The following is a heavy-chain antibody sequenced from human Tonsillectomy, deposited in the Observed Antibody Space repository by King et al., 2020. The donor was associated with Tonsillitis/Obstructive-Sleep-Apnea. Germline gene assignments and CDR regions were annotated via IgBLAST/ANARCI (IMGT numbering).Heavy chain of an antibody. V-gene: IGHV3-64D*06. D-gene: IGHD6-13*01. CDR1: GFTFSSYA. CDR3: VKDLSRSSWYEDY. Sequence: VKLVESGGGLVQPGGSLRLSCSASGFTFSSYAMHWVRQAPGKGLEYVSAISSNGGSTYYADSVKGRFTISRDNSKNTLYLQMSSLRAEDTAVYYCVKDLSRSSWYEDYGGQGTLGTGSS. CDR2: ISSNGGST. J-gene: IGHJ4*02.